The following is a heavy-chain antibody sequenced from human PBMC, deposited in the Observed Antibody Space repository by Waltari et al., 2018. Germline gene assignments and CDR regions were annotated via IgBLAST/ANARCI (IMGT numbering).Heavy chain of an antibody. V-gene: IGHV1-69*01. CDR2: IIPIFGTA. CDR3: AREREQRYYYYGMDV. Sequence: QVQLVQSGAEVKKPGSSVKVSCKASGGTFSRHAISWVRQAPGQGREWRGGIIPIFGTANYAQKVQGRVTITADESTSTAYMELSSLRSEDTAVYYCAREREQRYYYYGMDVWGQGTTVTVSS. D-gene: IGHD6-13*01. CDR1: GGTFSRHA. J-gene: IGHJ6*02.